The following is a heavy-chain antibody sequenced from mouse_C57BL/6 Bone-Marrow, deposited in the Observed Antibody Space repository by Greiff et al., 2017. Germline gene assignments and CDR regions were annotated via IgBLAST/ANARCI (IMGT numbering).Heavy chain of an antibody. CDR1: GYTFTDYN. V-gene: IGHV1-22*01. Sequence: EVKVVESGPELVKPGASVKMSCKASGYTFTDYNMHWVKQSHGKSLEWIGYINPNNGGTSYNQKFKGKATLTVNKSSSTAYMELRSLTSEDSAVYYCARYQEPNLITTVPHYYAMDYWGQGTSVTVSS. CDR2: INPNNGGT. CDR3: ARYQEPNLITTVPHYYAMDY. J-gene: IGHJ4*01. D-gene: IGHD1-1*01.